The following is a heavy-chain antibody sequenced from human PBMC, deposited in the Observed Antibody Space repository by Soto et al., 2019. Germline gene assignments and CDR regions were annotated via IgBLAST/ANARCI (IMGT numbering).Heavy chain of an antibody. CDR3: ASVGGVRGYHYVDGFDY. V-gene: IGHV1-18*01. Sequence: QVQLVQSGAEVKKPGASVKVSCKASGYTFTNYGINWVRQAPGQGLEWMGWISGYNAETNYARNVQGRVSMTTDTSKGPAYMELGSLGSDDTDVYYCASVGGVRGYHYVDGFDYWGQGTLVTVSS. CDR2: ISGYNAET. J-gene: IGHJ4*02. D-gene: IGHD4-17*01. CDR1: GYTFTNYG.